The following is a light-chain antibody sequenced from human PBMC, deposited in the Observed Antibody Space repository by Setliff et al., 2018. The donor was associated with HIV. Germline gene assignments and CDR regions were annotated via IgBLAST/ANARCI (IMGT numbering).Light chain of an antibody. CDR3: SSYTGSSTLYG. V-gene: IGLV2-14*01. J-gene: IGLJ1*01. CDR2: EVS. Sequence: QSVLTQPASVSGSPGQSITISCTGTSSDVGAYNYVSWYQQDPGKAPKLMIYEVSNRPSGVSDRFSGSKSGNTASLTISGLQAEDEADYYCSSYTGSSTLYGFGTGTKGTV. CDR1: SSDVGAYNY.